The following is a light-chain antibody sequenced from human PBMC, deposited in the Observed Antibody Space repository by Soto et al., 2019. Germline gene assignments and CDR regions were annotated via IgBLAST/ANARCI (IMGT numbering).Light chain of an antibody. J-gene: IGKJ2*01. Sequence: DIQMTQSPSTLSASVGDRVAITCRASQSISSWLAWYQQKPGKAPKLLIYDASSLESGVPSRFSGSGSGTEFTLTISSLQPDDFATYYCQQYNRYFLTFGQGTKLEIK. V-gene: IGKV1-5*01. CDR2: DAS. CDR1: QSISSW. CDR3: QQYNRYFLT.